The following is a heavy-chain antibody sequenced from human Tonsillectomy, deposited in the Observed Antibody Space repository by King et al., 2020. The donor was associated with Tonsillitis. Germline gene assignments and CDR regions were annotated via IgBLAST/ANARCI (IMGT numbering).Heavy chain of an antibody. D-gene: IGHD6-19*01. V-gene: IGHV3-30*18. CDR1: GFTFSSYG. CDR2: ISYDGSNK. J-gene: IGHJ4*02. Sequence: QLVQSGGGVVQPGRSLRLSCAASGFTFSSYGMHWVRQAPGKGLEWVALISYDGSNKYYADSVKGRFTISRDNSKNTLYLQMNSLRAEDTAVYYCAKVYISGWYWGHFDYWGQGTLVTVSS. CDR3: AKVYISGWYWGHFDY.